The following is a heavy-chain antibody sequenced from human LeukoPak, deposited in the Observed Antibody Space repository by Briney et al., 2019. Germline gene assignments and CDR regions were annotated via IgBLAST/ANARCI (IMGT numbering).Heavy chain of an antibody. CDR1: GVSISSDY. CDR2: IYYSGSS. J-gene: IGHJ5*02. Sequence: SETLSLTCTVSGVSISSDYWSWIRLPPGKGLEWIGYIYYSGSSNYNPSLKSRVTMSVDTSKNQFSLKLTSVTAADTAVYYCARLLRQNLFDPWGQGTLVTVSS. CDR3: ARLLRQNLFDP. V-gene: IGHV4-59*08. D-gene: IGHD1-26*01.